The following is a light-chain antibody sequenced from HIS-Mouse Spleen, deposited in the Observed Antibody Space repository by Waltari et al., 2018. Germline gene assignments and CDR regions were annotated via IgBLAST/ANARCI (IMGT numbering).Light chain of an antibody. J-gene: IGKJ1*01. Sequence: DIVMTQSPDSLAVSLGERATINCKSSQSVLYSSNNKNYLAWYQQKPGQPPKLLSYWESTRESGVPYRFSGSGSGTDFTLTISSLQAEDVAVYYCQQYYSTPWTFGQGTKVEIK. CDR1: QSVLYSSNNKNY. CDR3: QQYYSTPWT. V-gene: IGKV4-1*01. CDR2: WES.